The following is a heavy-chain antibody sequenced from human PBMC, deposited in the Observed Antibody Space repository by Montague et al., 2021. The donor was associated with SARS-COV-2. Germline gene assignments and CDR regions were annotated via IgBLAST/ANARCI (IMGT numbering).Heavy chain of an antibody. V-gene: IGHV4-59*01. CDR3: ARGFDY. Sequence: SETLSLTCTVSGGSISSYYCSWIRQPPGKGLEWIGYIYYSGSTNYNPSLTSRVPISVDTSKNQFSLTLSSVTAADTAVYYCARGFDYWGQGTLVTVSS. CDR1: GGSISSYY. CDR2: IYYSGST. J-gene: IGHJ4*02.